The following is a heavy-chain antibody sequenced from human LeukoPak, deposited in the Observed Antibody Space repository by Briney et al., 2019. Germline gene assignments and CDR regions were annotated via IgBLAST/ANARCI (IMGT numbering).Heavy chain of an antibody. CDR1: GFALGSYG. J-gene: IGHJ4*02. V-gene: IGHV3-33*01. Sequence: PGGSLRLSCAASGFALGSYGMHWVRQAPGKGLEWVAVIWYDGSNKYYVDSVKGRFTISRDNSKDTLYLQMNSLRAEDTAVYYCARDQNEGYGDYFYYFDYWGQGTLVTVSS. D-gene: IGHD4-17*01. CDR2: IWYDGSNK. CDR3: ARDQNEGYGDYFYYFDY.